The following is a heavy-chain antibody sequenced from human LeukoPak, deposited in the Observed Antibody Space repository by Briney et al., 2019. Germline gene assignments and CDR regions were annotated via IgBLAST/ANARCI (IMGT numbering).Heavy chain of an antibody. V-gene: IGHV4-39*01. CDR2: IYYSGST. Sequence: PETLSLTCTVSGGSISSSSYYWGWIRQPPGKGLEWIGSIYYSGSTYYNPSLKSRVTISVDTSKNQFSLKLSSVTAADTAVYYCARLAAGISDYWGQGTLVTVSS. CDR1: GGSISSSSYY. J-gene: IGHJ4*02. D-gene: IGHD3-10*01. CDR3: ARLAAGISDY.